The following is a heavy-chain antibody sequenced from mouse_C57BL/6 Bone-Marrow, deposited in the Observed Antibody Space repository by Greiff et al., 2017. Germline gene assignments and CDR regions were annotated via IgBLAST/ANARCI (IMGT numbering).Heavy chain of an antibody. CDR3: TREVMVTTQDWYFDV. J-gene: IGHJ1*03. Sequence: EVKLVESGEGLVKPGGSLKLSCAASGFTFSSYAMSWVRQTPEKRLEWVAYISSGGDYIYYADTVKGRFTISRDNARNTLYLQMSSLKSEDTAMYYCTREVMVTTQDWYFDVWGTGTTVTVSS. D-gene: IGHD2-2*01. V-gene: IGHV5-9-1*02. CDR2: ISSGGDYI. CDR1: GFTFSSYA.